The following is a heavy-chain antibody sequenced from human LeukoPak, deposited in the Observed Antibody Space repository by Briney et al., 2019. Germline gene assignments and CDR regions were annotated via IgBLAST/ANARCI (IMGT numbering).Heavy chain of an antibody. V-gene: IGHV4-39*01. CDR3: ACVQTSRSGYPNSIDY. Sequence: PSETLSLTCTVSGGSITSSAYSWGWIRQPPGKGLDWIGTMSYSGYTYYNPSLKSRVTTSVDKSRNQFSLKLTSVTATGTAVYFCACVQTSRSGYPNSIDYWGQGILVTVSS. CDR1: GGSITSSAYS. D-gene: IGHD3-22*01. J-gene: IGHJ4*02. CDR2: MSYSGYT.